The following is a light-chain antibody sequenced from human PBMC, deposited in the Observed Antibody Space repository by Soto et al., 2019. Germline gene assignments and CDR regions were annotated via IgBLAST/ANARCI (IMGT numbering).Light chain of an antibody. CDR2: DDS. V-gene: IGLV3-21*02. CDR3: QVWDTTSDQLYV. Sequence: GLAQPPSVSVAPGQTARITCWGHNIGSKTVHWYQQMPGQAPVLVIYDDSDRPSGIPERFSGSNSGNTATLTISRVEAGDEAVYYCQVWDTTSDQLYVFGTGTKVTVL. CDR1: NIGSKT. J-gene: IGLJ1*01.